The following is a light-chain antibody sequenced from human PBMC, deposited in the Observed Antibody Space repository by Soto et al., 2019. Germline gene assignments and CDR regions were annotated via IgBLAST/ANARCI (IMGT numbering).Light chain of an antibody. Sequence: QAVVTQDPSFSVSPGGTVTLTCGLTSGSVSTTYYPSWYQQTPGQAPRTLIYSTYTRSSGVPDRFSGSILGNKAALTITGAQTEDESDYYCALYMGSGISIFGGGTKLTVL. CDR2: STY. V-gene: IGLV8-61*01. CDR1: SGSVSTTYY. CDR3: ALYMGSGISI. J-gene: IGLJ2*01.